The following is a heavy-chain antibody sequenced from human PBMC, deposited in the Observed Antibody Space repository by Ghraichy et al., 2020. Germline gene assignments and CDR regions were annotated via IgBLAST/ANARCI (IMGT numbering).Heavy chain of an antibody. D-gene: IGHD2-2*01. CDR2: IYHSGST. Sequence: SETLSLTCTVSGYSISSGYYWGWIRQPPGKGLEWIGSIYHSGSTYYNPSLKSRVTISVDTSKNQFSLKLSSVTAADTAVYYCAREVDCSSTSCYDVGLNWFDPWGQGTLVTISS. CDR1: GYSISSGYY. J-gene: IGHJ5*02. CDR3: AREVDCSSTSCYDVGLNWFDP. V-gene: IGHV4-38-2*02.